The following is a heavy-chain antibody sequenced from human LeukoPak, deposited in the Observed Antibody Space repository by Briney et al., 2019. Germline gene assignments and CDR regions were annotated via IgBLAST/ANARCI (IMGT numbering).Heavy chain of an antibody. CDR1: GGSISSYY. CDR2: IYYSGST. J-gene: IGHJ4*02. CDR3: ARGPWFGY. D-gene: IGHD3-10*01. Sequence: SETLSLTCVVSGGSISSYYWTWIRQPPGKGLEWIGYIYYSGSTNYNPSLKSRVTMSVDTSKNQFSLKLSSVTAADSAVYYCARGPWFGYWGQGTLVTVSS. V-gene: IGHV4-59*01.